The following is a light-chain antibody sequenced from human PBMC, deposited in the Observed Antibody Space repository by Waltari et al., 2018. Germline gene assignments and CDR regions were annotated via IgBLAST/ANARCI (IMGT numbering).Light chain of an antibody. CDR1: ALPKKY. J-gene: IGLJ3*02. Sequence: SHELTQPPSVSVSPGQTARITCSGDALPKKYAYWYQQKPGQAPGLVIYKDSERPSGIPARVSGSSSGTTVTLTSRGGQAEDEADYYCQSADSSGTAWVFGGGTKLTVL. CDR3: QSADSSGTAWV. V-gene: IGLV3-25*03. CDR2: KDS.